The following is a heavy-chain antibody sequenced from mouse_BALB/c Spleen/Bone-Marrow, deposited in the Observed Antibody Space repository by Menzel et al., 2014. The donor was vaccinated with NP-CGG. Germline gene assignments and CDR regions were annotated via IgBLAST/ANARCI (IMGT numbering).Heavy chain of an antibody. J-gene: IGHJ2*01. CDR3: APLTGTFDY. V-gene: IGHV14-3*02. CDR1: GFNIKDTY. Sequence: EGKLVESGAELVKPGASVKLSCTASGFNIKDTYMHWVKQRPEQGLEWIGRIDPANDNTQYDPKFQDKATITADTSSNTAYLQRSSLTSEDAAVYYCAPLTGTFDYWGQGTTLTVSS. CDR2: IDPANDNT. D-gene: IGHD4-1*01.